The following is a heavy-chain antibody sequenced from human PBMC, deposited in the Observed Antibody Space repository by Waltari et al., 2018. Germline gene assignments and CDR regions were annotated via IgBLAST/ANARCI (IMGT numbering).Heavy chain of an antibody. D-gene: IGHD2-15*01. V-gene: IGHV3-30*01. CDR2: MSYYGFSK. CDR1: AFTYRTSI. J-gene: IGHJ4*02. CDR3: GREGGTSGYSGYLDT. Sequence: QVQLVESGGGVVQPGRSLRLSCAAPAFTYRTSIIHWVRQAPGKGLEVVAAMSYYGFSKYYADSVKGRFSIGRDDSQNTVYLQANSLTTEDTAVYYCGREGGTSGYSGYLDTWGQGTLVTVSS.